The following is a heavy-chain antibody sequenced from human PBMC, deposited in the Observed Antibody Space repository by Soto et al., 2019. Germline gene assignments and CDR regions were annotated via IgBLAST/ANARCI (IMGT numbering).Heavy chain of an antibody. Sequence: QVQLVESGGGVVQPGRSLRLSCAASGFTFSSYGMHWVRQAPGKGLEWVAVIWYDGSNKYYADSVKGRFTISRDNSKNALYLQMNSLRAEDTAVYYCARGGSGPHYWGQGTLVTVSS. CDR2: IWYDGSNK. D-gene: IGHD6-25*01. J-gene: IGHJ4*02. CDR3: ARGGSGPHY. V-gene: IGHV3-33*01. CDR1: GFTFSSYG.